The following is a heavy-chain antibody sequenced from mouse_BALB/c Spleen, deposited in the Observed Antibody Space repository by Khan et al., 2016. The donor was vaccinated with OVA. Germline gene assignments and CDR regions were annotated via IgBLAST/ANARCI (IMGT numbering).Heavy chain of an antibody. CDR2: IWSGGNT. CDR1: GFSLTTYG. CDR3: ARNSYRYDFTY. Sequence: QVQLKQSGPGLVQPSQSLSITCTVSGFSLTTYGVHWVRQSPGKGLEWLGLIWSGGNTDYNAAFISRLSISKDNSKSQVFFTMNSLQADDTAIYYCARNSYRYDFTYWGQGTLVTVSA. J-gene: IGHJ3*01. V-gene: IGHV2-4-1*01. D-gene: IGHD2-14*01.